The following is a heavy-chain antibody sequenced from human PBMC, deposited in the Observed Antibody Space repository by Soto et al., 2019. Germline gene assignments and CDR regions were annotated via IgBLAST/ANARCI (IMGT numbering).Heavy chain of an antibody. D-gene: IGHD3-3*01. CDR2: IYYSGST. CDR3: ARGASRDFWSGYCLFDY. Sequence: QVQLQESGPGLVKPSETLSLTCTVSGGSVSSGSYYWSWIRQPPGKGLEWIGYIYYSGSTNYNPSLKSRVTISVDTSKNQFSLKLSSVTAADTAVYYCARGASRDFWSGYCLFDYWGQGTLVTVSS. J-gene: IGHJ4*02. CDR1: GGSVSSGSYY. V-gene: IGHV4-61*01.